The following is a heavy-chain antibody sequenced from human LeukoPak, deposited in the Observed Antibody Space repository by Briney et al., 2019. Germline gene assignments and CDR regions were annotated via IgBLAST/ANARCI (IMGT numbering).Heavy chain of an antibody. J-gene: IGHJ4*02. CDR1: GLTFSSYW. CDR3: ARDNYGDFETPPYYFDY. V-gene: IGHV3-7*01. Sequence: GGSPRLSCAASGLTFSSYWMSWVRQAPGKGLEWVANIKQDGSEKYYLDSVKGRFTISRDNAKHSLYLQMNSLRVEDTAVYYCARDNYGDFETPPYYFDYWGQGTLVTVSS. CDR2: IKQDGSEK. D-gene: IGHD4-17*01.